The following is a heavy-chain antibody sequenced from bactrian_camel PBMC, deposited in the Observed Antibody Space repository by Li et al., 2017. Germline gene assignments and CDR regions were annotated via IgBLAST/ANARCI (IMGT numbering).Heavy chain of an antibody. CDR2: IYSDGSNT. D-gene: IGHD1*01. CDR1: GFDFSSYL. Sequence: HVQLVESGGGLVQPGGSLRLSCAASGFDFSSYLMSWVRQAPGKGLEWVTGIYSDGSNTYYADSVKGRATISRDNGLNTLWLKLTNLQLEDTAMYFCARTLSTNWVDCGYWGQGTQVTVS. V-gene: IGHV3S6*01. J-gene: IGHJ6*01. CDR3: ARTLSTNWVDCGY.